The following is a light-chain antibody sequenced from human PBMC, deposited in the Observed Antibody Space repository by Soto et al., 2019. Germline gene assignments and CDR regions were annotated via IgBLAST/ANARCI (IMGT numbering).Light chain of an antibody. V-gene: IGLV2-14*03. CDR3: SSYTSGSTAV. CDR2: DVS. Sequence: QSALTQPASVSGSPGQSITISCTGTSSDVGGYNYVSWYQHHPGKAPKLMIYDVSNRPSGVSNRFSGSKSGNTASLTISGLQAEDEGDYNCSSYTSGSTAVFGGGTQLTVL. CDR1: SSDVGGYNY. J-gene: IGLJ7*01.